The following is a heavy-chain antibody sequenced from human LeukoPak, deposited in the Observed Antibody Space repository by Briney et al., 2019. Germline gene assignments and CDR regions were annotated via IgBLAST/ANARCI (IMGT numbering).Heavy chain of an antibody. D-gene: IGHD3-22*01. CDR1: GGSISIYY. Sequence: SETLSLTCTVSGGSISIYYWSWIRQPPGKGLEWIGYVHNTGITNYNPSLKSRITISVDTSKNQFSLKLTSVTAADTAVYYCAREGDSSGYYEVFDYWGQGTPVTVFS. CDR2: VHNTGIT. J-gene: IGHJ4*02. V-gene: IGHV4-59*01. CDR3: AREGDSSGYYEVFDY.